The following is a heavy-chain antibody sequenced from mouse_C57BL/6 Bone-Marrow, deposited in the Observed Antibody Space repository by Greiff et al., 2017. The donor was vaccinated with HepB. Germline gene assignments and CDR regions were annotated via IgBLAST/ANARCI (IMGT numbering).Heavy chain of an antibody. Sequence: EVHLVESGPGLVKPSQSVFLTCTVTGISITTGNYRWSWLRQLPGTKLECIGCIYYSGTITYNPSPTRRTTIPSATPKNQFFLEMNSLTAEDTATYYGARGPVLSYDYPTYAMGYWGQGTTVTVSS. CDR3: ARGPVLSYDYPTYAMGY. V-gene: IGHV3-5*01. CDR2: IYYSGTI. CDR1: GISITTGNYR. J-gene: IGHJ4*01. D-gene: IGHD2-4*01.